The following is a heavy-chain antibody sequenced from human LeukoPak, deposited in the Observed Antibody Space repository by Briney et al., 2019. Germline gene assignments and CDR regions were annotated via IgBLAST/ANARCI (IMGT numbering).Heavy chain of an antibody. CDR2: ISGGQNGKT. J-gene: IGHJ6*03. Sequence: VASVKVSCKASGYIFSNYGISWVRQAPGQGLEWMGWISGGQNGKTNYGQNVQGRVTMTRDTSTSTAYMELQNLRSDDTAVYYCARDWGASGTAPDYTYYMHVWGKGTTVTVSS. CDR1: GYIFSNYG. CDR3: ARDWGASGTAPDYTYYMHV. D-gene: IGHD3-10*01. V-gene: IGHV1-18*01.